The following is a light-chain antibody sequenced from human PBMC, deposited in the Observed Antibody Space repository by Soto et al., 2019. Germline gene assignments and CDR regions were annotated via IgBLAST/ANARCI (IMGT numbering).Light chain of an antibody. Sequence: EIVLTQSPGTLSLSPGERATVFCRASQGVDSSYLAWFQQKPRQAPRLLIYGASRRPTGVPDRFSGSGSATVFTPTITRLEHEYFAYYYCHQYDSSAWTFGQGTKVEI. CDR3: HQYDSSAWT. V-gene: IGKV3-20*01. CDR2: GAS. CDR1: QGVDSSY. J-gene: IGKJ1*01.